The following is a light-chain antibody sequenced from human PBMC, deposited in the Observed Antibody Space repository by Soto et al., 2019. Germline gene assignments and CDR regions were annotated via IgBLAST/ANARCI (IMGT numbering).Light chain of an antibody. CDR1: QCISNA. V-gene: IGKV1D-13*01. J-gene: IGKJ4*01. CDR3: PQLNNYPLP. CDR2: DAS. Sequence: AIQLTQSPSSLYASAGDRVTITCRARQCISNALAWSQQKPGKAPKLLIYDASNLESGDPSRFSGSGSGTDFTLTISSLQPEDFATYSCPQLNNYPLPFGGGTKVEIK.